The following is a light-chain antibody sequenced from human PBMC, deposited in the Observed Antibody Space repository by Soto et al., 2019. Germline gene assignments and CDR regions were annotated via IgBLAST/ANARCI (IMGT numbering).Light chain of an antibody. CDR1: QSVSVN. CDR3: QQSYSTPPEFT. V-gene: IGKV3-15*01. J-gene: IGKJ3*01. Sequence: EIVMTQSPGTLSVSPGERATLSCRASQSVSVNLAWYQQKPGQAPRLLIYGVSTRATGIPARFSGSESGTEFTLTISSLQPEDSATYLCQQSYSTPPEFTFGPGTKVDIK. CDR2: GVS.